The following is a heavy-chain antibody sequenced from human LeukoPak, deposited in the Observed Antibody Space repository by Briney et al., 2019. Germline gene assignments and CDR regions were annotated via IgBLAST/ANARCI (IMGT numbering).Heavy chain of an antibody. J-gene: IGHJ4*02. D-gene: IGHD5-12*01. CDR2: IYYSGST. V-gene: IGHV4-59*12. CDR3: ARVGIVAMQPFDY. CDR1: GGSISSYY. Sequence: KPSETLSLTCTVSGGSISSYYWSWIRQPPGKGLEWIGSIYYSGSTYYNPSLKSRVTISVDTSKNQFSLKLSSVTAADTAVYYCARVGIVAMQPFDYWGQGTLVTVSS.